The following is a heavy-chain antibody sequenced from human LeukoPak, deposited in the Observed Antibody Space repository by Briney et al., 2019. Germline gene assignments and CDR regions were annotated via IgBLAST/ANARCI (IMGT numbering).Heavy chain of an antibody. J-gene: IGHJ4*02. V-gene: IGHV4-39*01. CDR3: ASNYYGSGSLDY. CDR2: IYYSGST. CDR1: GGSISSSTYY. Sequence: SETLSLTCTVSGGSISSSTYYWGWIRQPPGKGLEWIGRIYYSGSTYYNPSLKSRVTISVDASKNQFSLRLPSVTAADTAVYYCASNYYGSGSLDYWGQGNLVTVSS. D-gene: IGHD3-10*01.